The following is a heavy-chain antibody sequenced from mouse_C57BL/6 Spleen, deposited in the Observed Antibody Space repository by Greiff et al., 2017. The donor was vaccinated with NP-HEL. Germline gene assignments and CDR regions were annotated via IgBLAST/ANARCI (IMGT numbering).Heavy chain of an antibody. Sequence: QVQLQQSGPGLVAPSQSLSITCTVSGFSLTSYAISWVRQPPGKGLEWLGVIWTGGGTNYNSALKSRLSISKDNSKSQVFLKMNSLQTDDTARYYCARIYYYGSSYAMDYWGQGTSVTVSS. J-gene: IGHJ4*01. CDR2: IWTGGGT. CDR3: ARIYYYGSSYAMDY. D-gene: IGHD1-1*01. V-gene: IGHV2-9-1*01. CDR1: GFSLTSYA.